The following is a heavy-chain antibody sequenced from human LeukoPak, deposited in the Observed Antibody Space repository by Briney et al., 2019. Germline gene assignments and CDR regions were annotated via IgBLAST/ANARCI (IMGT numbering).Heavy chain of an antibody. CDR1: GYTFTSYD. Sequence: ASVKVSCKASGYTFTSYDINWVRQATGQGLEWMGWMNPNSGNTGYAQKFQGRVTMTRDTSISTAYMELSRLRSDDTAVYYCATIGVVPAANTYGMDVWGQGTTVTVSS. D-gene: IGHD2-2*01. J-gene: IGHJ6*02. V-gene: IGHV1-8*01. CDR2: MNPNSGNT. CDR3: ATIGVVPAANTYGMDV.